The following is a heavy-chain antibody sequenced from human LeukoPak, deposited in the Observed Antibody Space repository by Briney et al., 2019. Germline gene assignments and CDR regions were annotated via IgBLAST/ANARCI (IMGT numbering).Heavy chain of an antibody. Sequence: GGSLRLSCSVYGFTVGNYYTVWVRQAPGKGLEWVSIIYSSGSTYYADSVQGRFIISRDNSKNTLYLQMNNLRAEDTAVHYCAREGHYGGNFAYFDYWGQGILVTVSS. CDR3: AREGHYGGNFAYFDY. D-gene: IGHD4-23*01. V-gene: IGHV3-53*01. CDR2: IYSSGST. CDR1: GFTVGNYY. J-gene: IGHJ4*02.